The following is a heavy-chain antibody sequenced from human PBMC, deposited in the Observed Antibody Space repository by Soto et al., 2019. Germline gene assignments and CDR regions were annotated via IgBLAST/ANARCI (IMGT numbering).Heavy chain of an antibody. CDR3: AXEIFGVIISGGRDAFDI. CDR1: GGTFSTYA. Sequence: SVKVSCKTSGGTFSTYAISWVRQAPGQGLEWMGGIIPIFGTAKYAQKFQGRVTITADESTSTAYMELSSLRSEDTAVYYCAXEIFGVIISGGRDAFDIWGQGTMVTVSS. D-gene: IGHD3-3*01. J-gene: IGHJ3*02. V-gene: IGHV1-69*13. CDR2: IIPIFGTA.